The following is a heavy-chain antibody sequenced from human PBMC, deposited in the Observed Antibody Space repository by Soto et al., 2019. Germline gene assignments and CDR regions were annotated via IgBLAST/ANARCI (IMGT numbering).Heavy chain of an antibody. V-gene: IGHV3-21*01. CDR2: ITTTGSNT. D-gene: IGHD1-1*01. J-gene: IGHJ4*02. CDR3: ARDKNWSVDY. Sequence: EVQLVESGGGLVKPGGSLRLSCAASGFPFSVYSMNWVRQAPGKGLEWVSSITTTGSNTYYKDSVQGRFTISRDNAQTSLFLHMDSLRAEDTAMYYCARDKNWSVDYWGQGTLVTVSS. CDR1: GFPFSVYS.